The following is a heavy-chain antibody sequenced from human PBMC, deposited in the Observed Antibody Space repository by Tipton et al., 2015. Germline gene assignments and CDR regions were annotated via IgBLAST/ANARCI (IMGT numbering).Heavy chain of an antibody. D-gene: IGHD6-13*01. Sequence: TLSLTCTVSGDSVSSGSYYWSWIRQPPGKGLEWIGYISYTETSHYNPSLKSRVTISVDTSKNQFSLKLSSVTAADTAVYYCARRFSHSSSWTFDYWGQGTLVIVSS. CDR2: ISYTETS. CDR1: GDSVSSGSYY. J-gene: IGHJ4*02. CDR3: ARRFSHSSSWTFDY. V-gene: IGHV4-61*01.